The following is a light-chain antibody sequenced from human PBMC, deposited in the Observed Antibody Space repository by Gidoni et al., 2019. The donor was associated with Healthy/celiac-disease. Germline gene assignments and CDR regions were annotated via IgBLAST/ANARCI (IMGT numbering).Light chain of an antibody. CDR1: SSDVGGYNY. J-gene: IGLJ1*01. CDR3: SSYTSSSTLYV. V-gene: IGLV2-14*01. Sequence: QSALTQPASFSGSPGQSITISCTGTSSDVGGYNYVSWYQQHPGKAPKLMIYDVSNRPSGVSNRFSGSKSGNTASLTIPGLQTENEADYYCSSYTSSSTLYVFGTGTKVTVL. CDR2: DVS.